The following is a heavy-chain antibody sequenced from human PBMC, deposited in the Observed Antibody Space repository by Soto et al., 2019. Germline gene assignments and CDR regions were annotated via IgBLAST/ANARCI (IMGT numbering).Heavy chain of an antibody. CDR1: GFTFSSYG. V-gene: IGHV3-30*18. CDR3: AKDPYYDFWSGRGINWFDP. Sequence: QPGGSLRLSCAASGFTFSSYGMHWVRQAPGKGLEWVAVISYDGSNKYYADSVKGRFTISRDNSKNTLYLQMNSLRAEDTAVYYCAKDPYYDFWSGRGINWFDPWGQGTLVTVSS. J-gene: IGHJ5*02. D-gene: IGHD3-3*01. CDR2: ISYDGSNK.